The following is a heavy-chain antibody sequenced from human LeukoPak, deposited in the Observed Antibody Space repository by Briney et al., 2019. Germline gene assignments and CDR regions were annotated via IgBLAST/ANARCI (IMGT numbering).Heavy chain of an antibody. D-gene: IGHD3-10*01. CDR2: IYPGDSDT. CDR1: GYNFSNYW. Sequence: GESLKISCLGSGYNFSNYWIGWVRQMPGKGLEWMGIIYPGDSDTRYSPSFQGQVTISADKSISTAYLQWSSLKAPDTAMYYCARSVMARGVYWFDPWGQGTLVTVSS. CDR3: ARSVMARGVYWFDP. J-gene: IGHJ5*02. V-gene: IGHV5-51*01.